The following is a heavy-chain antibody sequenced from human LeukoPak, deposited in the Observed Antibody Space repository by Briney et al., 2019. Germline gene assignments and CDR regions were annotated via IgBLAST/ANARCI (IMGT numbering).Heavy chain of an antibody. CDR1: GGSISSSSFY. CDR2: IYYSGST. J-gene: IGHJ5*02. D-gene: IGHD3-22*01. CDR3: ARRRITMIVGFDP. Sequence: SETLSLTCTVSGGSISSSSFYWGWIRQPPGKGLEWIGSIYYSGSTYYNPSLKSRVTISIDTSKNQFSLNLSSVTAADTAVYYCARRRITMIVGFDPWGQGTLVTVSS. V-gene: IGHV4-39*07.